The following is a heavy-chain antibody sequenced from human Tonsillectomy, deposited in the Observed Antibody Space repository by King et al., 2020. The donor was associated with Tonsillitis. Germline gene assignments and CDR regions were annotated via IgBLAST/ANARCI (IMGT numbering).Heavy chain of an antibody. CDR2: IRGRSSNT. CDR1: GFTFSSYA. CDR3: AKDLRGYSSGWYGGSSFDY. Sequence: VQLVESGGGLVQPGGSLRLSCAASGFTFSSYAMSWGRQAPGKGLEWVSAIRGRSSNTYYADSVKGRFTISRDNSKNTLYLQMSSLRAEDTALYYCAKDLRGYSSGWYGGSSFDYWGQGTLVTVSS. V-gene: IGHV3-23*04. D-gene: IGHD6-19*01. J-gene: IGHJ4*02.